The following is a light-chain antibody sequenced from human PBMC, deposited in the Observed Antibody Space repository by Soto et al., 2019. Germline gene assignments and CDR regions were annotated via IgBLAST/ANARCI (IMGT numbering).Light chain of an antibody. CDR3: AAWDDSLNGVV. V-gene: IGLV1-36*01. J-gene: IGLJ1*01. CDR2: YDD. CDR1: RSNIGDNA. Sequence: QSVLTQPPSVSAAPRQRVAISCSGSRSNIGDNAVNWYQHLPGQPPKLLIYYDDLLPSGVSDRFSGSKSGTSASLAISELRSDDEADYFCAAWDDSLNGVVFGTGTKLTVL.